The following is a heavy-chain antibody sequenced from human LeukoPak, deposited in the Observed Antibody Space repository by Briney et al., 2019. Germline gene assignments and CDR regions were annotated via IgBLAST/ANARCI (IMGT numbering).Heavy chain of an antibody. CDR3: TTRPGIAAAGTYYYYGMDV. D-gene: IGHD6-13*01. V-gene: IGHV3-15*01. Sequence: AGSLRLSGAASGFTISNTSMSWVRQAPGKGLEWVGRIKSKTAGGTTDYAAPVKGRFTISRDDSKNTLYLQMNRLKTEDTAVYYRTTRPGIAAAGTYYYYGMDVWGQGTTVTVSS. CDR2: IKSKTAGGTT. CDR1: GFTISNTS. J-gene: IGHJ6*02.